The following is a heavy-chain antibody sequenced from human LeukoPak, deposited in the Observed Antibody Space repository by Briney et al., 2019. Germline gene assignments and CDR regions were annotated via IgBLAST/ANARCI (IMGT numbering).Heavy chain of an antibody. CDR1: GFTFSSYS. Sequence: PGGSLRLSCAASGFTFSSYSMNWVRQAPRKGLVWVSRINSDGSSTSYADSVKGRFTISRDNAKNTLYLQMNSLRAEDTAVYYCARDDTPYYDFWSGSRYYYYGMDVWGQGTTVTVSS. D-gene: IGHD3-3*01. J-gene: IGHJ6*02. V-gene: IGHV3-74*01. CDR3: ARDDTPYYDFWSGSRYYYYGMDV. CDR2: INSDGSST.